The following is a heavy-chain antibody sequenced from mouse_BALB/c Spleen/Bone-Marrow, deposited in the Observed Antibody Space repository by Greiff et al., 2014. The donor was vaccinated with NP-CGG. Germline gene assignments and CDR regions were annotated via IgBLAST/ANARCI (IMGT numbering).Heavy chain of an antibody. V-gene: IGHV1S81*02. D-gene: IGHD2-3*01. CDR2: INPSNGGT. J-gene: IGHJ4*01. Sequence: VKLQESGAELVKPGASVKLSCKASGYTFTSYYMYWVKQRPGQGLEWIGGINPSNGGTNFNEKFKSKATLTVDKSSSTAYMHLSSLTSEDSAVYYCTRYGYDPLYAMDDWGQGTSVTVSS. CDR3: TRYGYDPLYAMDD. CDR1: GYTFTSYY.